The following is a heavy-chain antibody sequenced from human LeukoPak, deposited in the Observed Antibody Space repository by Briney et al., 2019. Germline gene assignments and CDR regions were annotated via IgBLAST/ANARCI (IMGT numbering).Heavy chain of an antibody. V-gene: IGHV4-31*03. D-gene: IGHD6-13*01. Sequence: SQTLSLTCTVSGGSITSGVYYWSWIRQHPGKGLEWIGYIYYSGSTYYNPSLRSRVTISVDTSKNQFSLKVNSVTAADTAVYYCARGSSWYVDYWGQGTLVTVSS. J-gene: IGHJ4*02. CDR1: GGSITSGVYY. CDR3: ARGSSWYVDY. CDR2: IYYSGST.